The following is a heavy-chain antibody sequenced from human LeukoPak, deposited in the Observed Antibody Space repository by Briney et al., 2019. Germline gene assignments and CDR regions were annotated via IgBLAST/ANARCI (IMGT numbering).Heavy chain of an antibody. J-gene: IGHJ4*02. CDR3: ARDWYYYDSSGYFY. D-gene: IGHD3-22*01. Sequence: SVKVSCKASGGTFSSYAISWVRQAPGQGLEWMGGIIPIFGTANYAQKFQGRVTITADESTSTAYMELSSLRPEDTAVYYCARDWYYYDSSGYFYWGQGTLVTVSS. CDR2: IIPIFGTA. V-gene: IGHV1-69*13. CDR1: GGTFSSYA.